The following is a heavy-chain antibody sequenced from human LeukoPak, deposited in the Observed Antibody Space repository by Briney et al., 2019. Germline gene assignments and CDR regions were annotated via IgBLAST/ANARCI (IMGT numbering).Heavy chain of an antibody. D-gene: IGHD3-22*01. CDR2: IIPIFDTA. J-gene: IGHJ4*02. CDR1: GGTFSSYA. Sequence: ASVKVSCKTSGGTFSSYAISWVRQAPGQGLEWIGDIIPIFDTANYAQKFQGRVTITADESATTSYMELSSLRSEDTAVYYCARNLHYYDSSGYYQNFDYWGQGTLVTVSS. CDR3: ARNLHYYDSSGYYQNFDY. V-gene: IGHV1-69*13.